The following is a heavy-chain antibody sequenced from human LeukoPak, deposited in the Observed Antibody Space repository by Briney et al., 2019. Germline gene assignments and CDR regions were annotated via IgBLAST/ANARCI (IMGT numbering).Heavy chain of an antibody. J-gene: IGHJ4*02. CDR2: IKQDGSEK. CDR1: GFTFSNYW. D-gene: IGHD6-19*01. V-gene: IGHV3-7*03. Sequence: GGSLRLSCAASGFTFSNYWMSWVRQAPGKGLEWVANIKQDGSEKNYVDFVKGRFTISRDNAKNSLYLQMNSLRAEDTAVYYCARARAVDYWGQGTLVTVSS. CDR3: ARARAVDY.